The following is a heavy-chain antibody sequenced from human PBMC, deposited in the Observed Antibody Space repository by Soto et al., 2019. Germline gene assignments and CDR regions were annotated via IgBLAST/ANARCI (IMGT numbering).Heavy chain of an antibody. Sequence: ASVKVSCKASGGTFSSYAISWVLQAPGQGLEWMGGIIPIFGTANYAQKFQGRVTITADESTSTAYMELSSLRSEDTAVYYCARESGSEGIGMTYWGKGALVTVS. J-gene: IGHJ4*02. CDR2: IIPIFGTA. CDR1: GGTFSSYA. V-gene: IGHV1-69*13. CDR3: ARESGSEGIGMTY. D-gene: IGHD6-25*01.